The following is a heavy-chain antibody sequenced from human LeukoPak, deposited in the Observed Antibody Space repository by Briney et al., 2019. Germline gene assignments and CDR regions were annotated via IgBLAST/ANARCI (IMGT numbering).Heavy chain of an antibody. CDR3: ARVEDVWLSPNFNY. Sequence: GASVKVSCKASGYTFTGYYMHWVRQAPGQGLEWMGWINPNSGGTNYAQKFQGRVTMTRDTSISTAYMELSRLRSDDTAVDYYARVEDVWLSPNFNYWGQGTLVTVSS. CDR2: INPNSGGT. J-gene: IGHJ4*02. V-gene: IGHV1-2*02. CDR1: GYTFTGYY. D-gene: IGHD3-9*01.